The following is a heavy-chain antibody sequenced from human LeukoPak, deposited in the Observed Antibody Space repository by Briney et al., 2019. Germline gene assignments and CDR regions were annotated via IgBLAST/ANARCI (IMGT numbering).Heavy chain of an antibody. V-gene: IGHV4-4*02. CDR1: GGSISSSNW. J-gene: IGHJ4*02. D-gene: IGHD3-10*01. CDR2: IYQSGST. Sequence: PSETLSLTCSVSGGSISSSNWWSWVRQPPGKGREWSGEIYQSGSTNYNPTLKSRVTMSVDKSRNQFSLSLTSVTAADTAVYYCARGEQYGSGTVQFDYWGQGTLVTVSS. CDR3: ARGEQYGSGTVQFDY.